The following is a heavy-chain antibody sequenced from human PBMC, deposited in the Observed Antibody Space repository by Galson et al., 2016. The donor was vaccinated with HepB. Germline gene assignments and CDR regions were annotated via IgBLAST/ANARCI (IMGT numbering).Heavy chain of an antibody. CDR1: GFVFSNFG. CDR3: AKERLGRRIFDH. J-gene: IGHJ4*02. D-gene: IGHD1-1*01. V-gene: IGHV3-23*01. Sequence: SLRLSCAASGFVFSNFGLSWVRQAPGKGLEWVASISTRRTTYYSASLQGRFTISRDNSNNNLYLQMNGLRAEDTAVYYCAKERLGRRIFDHWGQGTLLTVSS. CDR2: ISTRRTT.